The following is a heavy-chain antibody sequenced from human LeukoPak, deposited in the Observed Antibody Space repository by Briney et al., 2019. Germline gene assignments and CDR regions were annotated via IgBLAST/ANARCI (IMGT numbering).Heavy chain of an antibody. J-gene: IGHJ6*03. V-gene: IGHV1-2*06. CDR1: GYTFTDYY. Sequence: ASVKVSCKASGYTFTDYYMHWVRQAPGQGLEWMGRISPNTGGTDHAQKFRGRVTMTRDTSISTAYMELSRLRSDDTAVYYCGLVEGETVYYMDVWGKATTVTVPS. CDR2: ISPNTGGT. CDR3: GLVEGETVYYMDV. D-gene: IGHD2-21*01.